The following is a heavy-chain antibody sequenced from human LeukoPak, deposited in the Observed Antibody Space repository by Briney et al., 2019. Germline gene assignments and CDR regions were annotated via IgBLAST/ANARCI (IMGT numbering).Heavy chain of an antibody. CDR3: AKNYYDILTGYYYYYYGLDV. Sequence: GGSLRLSCAASGFTFDDYAMHWVRQPPGKGLEWVSFISGDGSTTYYADSVKGRFSISRDNSKNSLYLQMNSLRSEAAALYYCAKNYYDILTGYYYYYYGLDVWGQGTTVTVSS. V-gene: IGHV3-43*02. CDR2: ISGDGSTT. CDR1: GFTFDDYA. J-gene: IGHJ6*02. D-gene: IGHD3-9*01.